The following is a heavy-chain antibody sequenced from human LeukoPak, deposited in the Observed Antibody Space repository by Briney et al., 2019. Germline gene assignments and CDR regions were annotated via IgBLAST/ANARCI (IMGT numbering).Heavy chain of an antibody. D-gene: IGHD3-22*01. Sequence: TLSXTCXVSGGSISSYYWSWIRQPPGKGLEWIGYIYYSGSTNYNPSLRSRVTISVDTSKNQFSLKLSSVTAADTAVYYCARDGYYYDSSGYYRNAEYFQHWGQGTLVTVSS. CDR1: GGSISSYY. CDR2: IYYSGST. J-gene: IGHJ1*01. V-gene: IGHV4-59*12. CDR3: ARDGYYYDSSGYYRNAEYFQH.